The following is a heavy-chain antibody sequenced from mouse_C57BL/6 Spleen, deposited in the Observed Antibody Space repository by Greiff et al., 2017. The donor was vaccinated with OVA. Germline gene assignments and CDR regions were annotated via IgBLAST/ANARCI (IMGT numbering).Heavy chain of an antibody. CDR1: GYTFTSYG. CDR2: IYPRSGNT. V-gene: IGHV1-81*01. J-gene: IGHJ4*01. Sequence: VQLQQSGAELARPGASVKLSCKASGYTFTSYGISWVKQRPGQGLEWIGEIYPRSGNTYYNEKFKGKATLTADKSSSTAYMELRSLTSEDSAVDVCSRRKCDYYYAMDYWGQGTSVTVSS. CDR3: SRRKCDYYYAMDY. D-gene: IGHD2-4*01.